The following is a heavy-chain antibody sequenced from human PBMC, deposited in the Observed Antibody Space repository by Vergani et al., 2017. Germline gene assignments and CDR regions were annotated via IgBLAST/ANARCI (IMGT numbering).Heavy chain of an antibody. CDR2: IYYSGST. CDR3: ARAGYSGYDWDY. J-gene: IGHJ4*02. Sequence: QVQLQESGPGLVKPSETLSLTCTVSGGSISSYYWSWIRQPPGKGLEWIGYIYYSGSTNYNPSLKSRVTIAGDTSKNQFSLKLSSVTAADTAVYYCARAGYSGYDWDYWGQGTLVTVSS. CDR1: GGSISSYY. D-gene: IGHD5-12*01. V-gene: IGHV4-59*01.